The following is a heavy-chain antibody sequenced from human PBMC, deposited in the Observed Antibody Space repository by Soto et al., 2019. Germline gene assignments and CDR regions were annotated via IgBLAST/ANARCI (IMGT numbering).Heavy chain of an antibody. D-gene: IGHD6-6*01. CDR2: IYYSGST. V-gene: IGHV4-39*02. CDR1: GGSISSSSYY. CDR3: AREYSSFYGP. J-gene: IGHJ5*02. Sequence: PSETLSLTCTVSGGSISSSSYYWGWIRQPPGKGLEWIGSIYYSGSTYYNPPLKSRVTISVDTSKNQFSLKLSSVTAADTAVYYCAREYSSFYGPWGQGTLVTVSS.